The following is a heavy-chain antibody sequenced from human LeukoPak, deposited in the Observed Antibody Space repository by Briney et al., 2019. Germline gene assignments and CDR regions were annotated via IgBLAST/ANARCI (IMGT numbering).Heavy chain of an antibody. CDR1: GFTFSSYG. V-gene: IGHV3-30*03. CDR2: ISYDGSNK. D-gene: IGHD6-13*01. J-gene: IGHJ4*02. Sequence: GGSLRLSCAASGFTFSSYGMHWVRQAPGKGLEWVAVISYDGSNKYYADSVKGRFTISRDNSKNTLYLQMNSLRAEDTAVYYCARFSGQQLAFDYWGQGTLVTVSS. CDR3: ARFSGQQLAFDY.